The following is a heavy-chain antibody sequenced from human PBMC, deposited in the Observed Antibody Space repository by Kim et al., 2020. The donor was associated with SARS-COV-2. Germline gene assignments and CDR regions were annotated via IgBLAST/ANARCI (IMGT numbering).Heavy chain of an antibody. J-gene: IGHJ5*02. CDR2: IYSSGST. CDR1: GFTVTSNY. CDR3: AREKVGATNWFDP. D-gene: IGHD1-26*01. Sequence: VGSLRLSCAASGFTVTSNYVSWVRQAPGKGLEWVSLIYSSGSTYYADSVKGRFTISRNNPKNTLYLQMNSLRAEDTAVYYCAREKVGATNWFDPWGQGTLVTVSS. V-gene: IGHV3-53*01.